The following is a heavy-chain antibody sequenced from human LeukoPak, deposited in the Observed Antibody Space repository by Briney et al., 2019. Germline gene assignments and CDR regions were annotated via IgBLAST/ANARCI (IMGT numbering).Heavy chain of an antibody. Sequence: GGSLRLSCAASGFTFDDYAMHWVRQAPGKGLEWVSGISWNSGSIGYADSVKGRFTISRDNAKNSLYLQMNSLRADVTALYYCAKRRVDGPYDAYDISGQGTMVTVSS. CDR1: GFTFDDYA. CDR3: AKRRVDGPYDAYDI. D-gene: IGHD5-24*01. J-gene: IGHJ3*02. CDR2: ISWNSGSI. V-gene: IGHV3-9*01.